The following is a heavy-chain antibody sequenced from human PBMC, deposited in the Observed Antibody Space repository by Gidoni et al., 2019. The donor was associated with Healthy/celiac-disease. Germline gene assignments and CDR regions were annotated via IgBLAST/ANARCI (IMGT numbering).Heavy chain of an antibody. J-gene: IGHJ5*02. CDR3: ASRGDYGDYHRNWFDP. Sequence: QVQLQQWGAGLLKPSETLSLTCAVYGGSFSGYYWSWLRQPPGKGLEWIGEINHSESTNYNPSLKSRVTISVDTSKNQFSLKLSSVTAADTAVYYCASRGDYGDYHRNWFDPWGQGTLVTVSS. D-gene: IGHD4-17*01. CDR2: INHSEST. CDR1: GGSFSGYY. V-gene: IGHV4-34*01.